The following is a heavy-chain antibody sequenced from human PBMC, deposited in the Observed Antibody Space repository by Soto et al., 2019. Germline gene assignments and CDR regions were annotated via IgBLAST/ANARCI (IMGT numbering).Heavy chain of an antibody. CDR3: ARAGNSSVYYYYYGMDV. J-gene: IGHJ6*02. V-gene: IGHV1-69*13. Sequence: SVKVSCKASGGTFSSYAISWVRQAPGQGLEWMGGIIPIFGTANYAQKFQGRVTITADESTSTAYMELSSLRSEDTAVYYCARAGNSSVYYYYYGMDVWGQGTTVTVSS. CDR2: IIPIFGTA. D-gene: IGHD6-13*01. CDR1: GGTFSSYA.